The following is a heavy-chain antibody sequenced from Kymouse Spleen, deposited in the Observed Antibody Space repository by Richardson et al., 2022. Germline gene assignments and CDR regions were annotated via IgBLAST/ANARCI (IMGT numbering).Heavy chain of an antibody. Sequence: QVQLVESGGGVVQPGRSLRLSCAASGFTFSSYGMHWVRQAPGKGLEWVAVISYDGSNKYYADSVKGRFTISRDNSKNTLYLQMNSLRAEDTAVYYCAKDPSELELKATGAREPWSPSPQ. D-gene: IGHD1-7*01. CDR2: ISYDGSNK. CDR3: AKDPSELELKAT. CDR1: GFTFSSYG. J-gene: IGHJ4*02. V-gene: IGHV3-30*18.